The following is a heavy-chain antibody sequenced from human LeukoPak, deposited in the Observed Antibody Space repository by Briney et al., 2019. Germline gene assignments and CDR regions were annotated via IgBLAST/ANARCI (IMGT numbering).Heavy chain of an antibody. CDR2: IYTSGST. D-gene: IGHD1-26*01. J-gene: IGHJ3*02. CDR3: AREPYRVGARRVHAFDI. V-gene: IGHV4-39*07. CDR1: GGSISSSSYY. Sequence: KPSETLSLTCTVSGGSISSSSYYWGWIRQPPGKGLEWIGRIYTSGSTNYNPSLKSRVTMSVDTSKSQFSLKLSSVTAADTAVYYCAREPYRVGARRVHAFDIWGQGTMVTVSS.